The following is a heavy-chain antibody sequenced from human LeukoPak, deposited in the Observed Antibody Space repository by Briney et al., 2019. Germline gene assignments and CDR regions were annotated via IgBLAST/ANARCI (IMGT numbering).Heavy chain of an antibody. CDR3: ARCGTPNNYHYYGMDV. V-gene: IGHV3-11*03. D-gene: IGHD1-26*01. CDR2: ISIISNYT. J-gene: IGHJ6*02. CDR1: GFTFSDYY. Sequence: PGGSLRLSCAASGFTFSDYYTSWIRQAPGKGLEWVSYISIISNYTNYADSVKGRFTISRDNAKNSLHLQMNSLRAEDTAVYYCARCGTPNNYHYYGMDVWGQGTTVTVSS.